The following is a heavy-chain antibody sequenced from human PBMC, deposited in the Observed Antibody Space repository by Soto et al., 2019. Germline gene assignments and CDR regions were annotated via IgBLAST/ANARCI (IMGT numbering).Heavy chain of an antibody. CDR2: IYYSGST. Sequence: QLQLQESGPGLVKPSETLSLTCTVSGGSISSSSYYWGWIRQPPGKGLEWIGSIYYSGSTYYNPGLKRRVNISGGTSKNQFCLKLNSVTAADTAVYYCARPQRNYYDSSGLNNWFDPWGQGTLVTVSS. D-gene: IGHD3-22*01. V-gene: IGHV4-39*01. CDR3: ARPQRNYYDSSGLNNWFDP. CDR1: GGSISSSSYY. J-gene: IGHJ5*02.